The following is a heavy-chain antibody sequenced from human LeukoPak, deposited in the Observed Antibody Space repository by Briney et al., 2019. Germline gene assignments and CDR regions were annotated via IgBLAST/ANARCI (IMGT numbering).Heavy chain of an antibody. V-gene: IGHV3-33*01. CDR3: ASDPGQIWFGELSPVHFDY. D-gene: IGHD3-10*01. CDR2: IWYDGSNK. CDR1: GFTFSSYG. J-gene: IGHJ4*02. Sequence: GGSLRLSCAASGFTFSSYGMHWVRQAPGKGLEWVAVIWYDGSNKYYADSVKGRFTISRDNSKNTLYLQMNSLRAEDTAVYYCASDPGQIWFGELSPVHFDYWGQGTLVTVSS.